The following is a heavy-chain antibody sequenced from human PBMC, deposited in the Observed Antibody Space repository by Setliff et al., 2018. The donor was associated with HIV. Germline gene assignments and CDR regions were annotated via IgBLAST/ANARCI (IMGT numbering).Heavy chain of an antibody. D-gene: IGHD6-13*01. Sequence: SETLSLTCSVSGGSISSHFWSWVRQSPGKGLEWIGEISHSGSTNYNLSLKSRAAISADTSKKQFSLKLTSVTAADTAVYYCARILVAAAGTGFDPWGQGILVTVS. CDR1: GGSISSHF. CDR2: ISHSGST. V-gene: IGHV4-34*01. J-gene: IGHJ5*02. CDR3: ARILVAAAGTGFDP.